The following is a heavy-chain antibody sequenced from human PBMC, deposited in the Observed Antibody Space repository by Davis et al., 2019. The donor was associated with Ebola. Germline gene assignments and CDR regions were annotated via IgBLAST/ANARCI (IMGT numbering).Heavy chain of an antibody. J-gene: IGHJ5*02. D-gene: IGHD1-7*01. Sequence: GESLKISCAASGFTFSAYGMHWVRQAPGKGLEWVAFIRYDGSNKYYADSVKGRFTISRDNSKNTLYLQMNSLRAEDTAVYYCAKVVGIWNYDNWFDPWGQGTLVTVSS. CDR2: IRYDGSNK. CDR3: AKVVGIWNYDNWFDP. CDR1: GFTFSAYG. V-gene: IGHV3-30*02.